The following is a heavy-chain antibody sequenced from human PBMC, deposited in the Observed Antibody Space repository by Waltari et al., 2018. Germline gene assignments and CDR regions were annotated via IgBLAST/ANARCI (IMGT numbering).Heavy chain of an antibody. Sequence: QVQLQQWGARLLKPSETLSLTCAVSGGSFSGHYWAWIRQAPGQGLEWIGEINHRGNINHNPSLKSRVTISVDTSKSQFSLSLNSVTAADTAVYYCARNSRDGYRLPGIIAYWGQGSLVTVSS. CDR3: ARNSRDGYRLPGIIAY. D-gene: IGHD2-21*01. CDR2: INHRGNI. J-gene: IGHJ4*02. V-gene: IGHV4-34*02. CDR1: GGSFSGHY.